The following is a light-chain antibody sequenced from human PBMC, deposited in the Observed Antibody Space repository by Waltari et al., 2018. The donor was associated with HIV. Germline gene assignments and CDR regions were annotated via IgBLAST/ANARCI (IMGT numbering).Light chain of an antibody. CDR1: SSDIGGYDY. J-gene: IGLJ3*02. V-gene: IGLV2-14*03. Sequence: QSALTQPASVSGSLGQSITFSCTGTSSDIGGYDYVSWYQQHPGKAPKIIIFDVTNRPSGVSVRFSGSKSGNTASLTISGLQAEDEAYYYCTSFTSSSAWLFGGGTQLTVL. CDR3: TSFTSSSAWL. CDR2: DVT.